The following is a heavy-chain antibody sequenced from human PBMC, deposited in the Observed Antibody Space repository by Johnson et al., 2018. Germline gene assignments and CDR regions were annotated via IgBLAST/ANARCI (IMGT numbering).Heavy chain of an antibody. V-gene: IGHV3-30-3*02. D-gene: IGHD2-15*01. CDR2: ISYDGSNK. J-gene: IGHJ3*02. CDR1: GFTFSSYA. CDR3: AKQKSSGGKGAFDI. Sequence: QVQLVQSGGGVVQPGRSLRLSCAASGFTFSSYAMHWVRQAPGKGLEWVAVISYDGSNKYYADSVKGRFTIARDNSKNTLYLQMNSLRAEDTAVYYCAKQKSSGGKGAFDIWGQGTMVTVSS.